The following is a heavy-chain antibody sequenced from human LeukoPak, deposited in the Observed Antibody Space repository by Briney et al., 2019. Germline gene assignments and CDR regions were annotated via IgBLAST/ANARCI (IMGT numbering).Heavy chain of an antibody. D-gene: IGHD3-3*01. CDR3: AAFGVVIDAFDI. V-gene: IGHV1-8*01. J-gene: IGHJ3*02. CDR2: MNPNSGNT. CDR1: GYTFTSYD. Sequence: ASVKVSCKASGYTFTSYDINWVRQATGQGLEWMGWMNPNSGNTGYAQKFQGRVTMTRNTSISTAYMELSSLRSEDTAVYYCAAFGVVIDAFDIWGQGTMATVSS.